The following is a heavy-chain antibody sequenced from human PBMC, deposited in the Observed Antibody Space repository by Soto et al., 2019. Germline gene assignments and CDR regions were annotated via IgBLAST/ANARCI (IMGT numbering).Heavy chain of an antibody. CDR2: IIPMFGTA. Sequence: QVQLVQSGAEVKRPGSSVKVSCKASGGTFSSYAISWVRQAPGQGLDWMGAIIPMFGTANYAQKFQGRVTITADESTSTAYMELTSLRSEVTAVYYCASARDVLGLDYWGQGTLVTVSS. CDR1: GGTFSSYA. V-gene: IGHV1-69*12. D-gene: IGHD1-26*01. CDR3: ASARDVLGLDY. J-gene: IGHJ4*02.